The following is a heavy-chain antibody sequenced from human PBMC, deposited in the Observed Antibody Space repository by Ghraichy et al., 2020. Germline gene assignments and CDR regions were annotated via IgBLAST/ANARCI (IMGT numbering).Heavy chain of an antibody. CDR1: GGSISSYY. V-gene: IGHV4-59*01. J-gene: IGHJ2*01. Sequence: SETLSLTCTVSGGSISSYYWSWIRQPPGKGLEWIGYIYYSGSTNYNPSLKSRVTISVDTSKNQFSLKLSSVTAADTAVYYCARRTVSREYWYFDLWGRGTLVTVSS. CDR2: IYYSGST. D-gene: IGHD4-17*01. CDR3: ARRTVSREYWYFDL.